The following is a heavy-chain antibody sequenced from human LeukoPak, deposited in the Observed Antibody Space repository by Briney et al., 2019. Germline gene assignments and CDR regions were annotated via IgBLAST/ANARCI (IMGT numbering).Heavy chain of an antibody. CDR1: GYTFTGYY. CDR2: INPNSGGT. J-gene: IGHJ4*02. Sequence: VASVKVSCKASGYTFTGYYMHWVRQAPGQGLEWMGWINPNSGGTNYAQKFQGRVTMTRDTSISTAYMELSRLRSDDTAVYYCARVAYGDYVYFDYWGQGTLVTVSS. CDR3: ARVAYGDYVYFDY. V-gene: IGHV1-2*02. D-gene: IGHD4-17*01.